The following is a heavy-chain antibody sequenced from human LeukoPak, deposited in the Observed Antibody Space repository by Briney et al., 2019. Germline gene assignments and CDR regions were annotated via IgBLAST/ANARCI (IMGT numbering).Heavy chain of an antibody. V-gene: IGHV4-4*07. J-gene: IGHJ4*02. D-gene: IGHD1-26*01. Sequence: SETLSLTCTVSGDSINGYYWSWIRQPAGKGLEWIGRIYTSGSTNYNPSLKSRVTMSVDTSKNQFSLKLSSVTAADTAVFYCARENSGSYREFDYWGQGTLDTVSS. CDR3: ARENSGSYREFDY. CDR2: IYTSGST. CDR1: GDSINGYY.